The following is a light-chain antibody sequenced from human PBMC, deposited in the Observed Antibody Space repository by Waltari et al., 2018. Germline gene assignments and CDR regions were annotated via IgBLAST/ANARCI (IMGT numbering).Light chain of an antibody. CDR2: GAS. Sequence: NVLTQSPGTLSLSPGERAPLPCRASQSVSNNYLAWYQHQPGQATRLLIYGASSRATGIPDRFSGSGSGTDFTLTISRLEPEDSAVYFCHLYGSARTFGGGTKVEIK. CDR3: HLYGSART. J-gene: IGKJ4*01. CDR1: QSVSNNY. V-gene: IGKV3-20*01.